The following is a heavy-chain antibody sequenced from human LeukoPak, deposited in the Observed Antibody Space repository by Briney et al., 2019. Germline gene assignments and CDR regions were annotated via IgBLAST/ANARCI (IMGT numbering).Heavy chain of an antibody. J-gene: IGHJ4*02. CDR2: IKQDGSEK. CDR1: GFTFSDYW. Sequence: GGSLRLSCAASGFTFSDYWMTWVRQAPGKGPEWVANIKQDGSEKYYVDSVRGRFTISRDNAKDSLFLQMNSLRVEDTAVYYCARRGGSSSRRSPIDYWGQGTLVTVSS. V-gene: IGHV3-7*01. CDR3: ARRGGSSSRRSPIDY. D-gene: IGHD6-6*01.